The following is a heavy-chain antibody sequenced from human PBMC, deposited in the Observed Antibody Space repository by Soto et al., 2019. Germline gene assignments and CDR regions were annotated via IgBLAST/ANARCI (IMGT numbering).Heavy chain of an antibody. Sequence: QVQLVESGGGVVQPGRSLRLSCAASGFTFSSYAMHWVRQAPGKGLEWVAVISYDGSNKYYADSVKGRFTISRDNSKNTLYLQMNSLRAEDTAVYYCAGPVRPYSSSSDFDYWGQGTLVTVSS. CDR3: AGPVRPYSSSSDFDY. J-gene: IGHJ4*02. CDR2: ISYDGSNK. D-gene: IGHD6-6*01. V-gene: IGHV3-30-3*01. CDR1: GFTFSSYA.